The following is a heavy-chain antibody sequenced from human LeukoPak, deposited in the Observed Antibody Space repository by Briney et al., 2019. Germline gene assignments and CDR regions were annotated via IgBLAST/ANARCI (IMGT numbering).Heavy chain of an antibody. V-gene: IGHV3-20*04. Sequence: RTGGSLRLSCTASGFAFDEHGMSWVRQVPGKGLEWVSGINWSGGSTGYADPLRGRFTISRDNAKTSLYLQMDSLRAEDTALYYCARAPITSPFYFDYWGQGTLVTVSS. J-gene: IGHJ4*02. D-gene: IGHD2-2*01. CDR1: GFAFDEHG. CDR2: INWSGGST. CDR3: ARAPITSPFYFDY.